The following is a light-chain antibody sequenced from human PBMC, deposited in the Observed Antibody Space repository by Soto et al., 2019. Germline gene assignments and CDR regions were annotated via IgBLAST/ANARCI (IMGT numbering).Light chain of an antibody. Sequence: DIQMTQSPSTLSASVGDRVTITCRASQSISSWLAWYQQKPGKAPKLLIYKASSLESGVPSRFSGSGSGTEVTLTISSLQTDDSAVYYCQQYNSHSTIGQGTKVEI. CDR2: KAS. CDR1: QSISSW. J-gene: IGKJ1*01. V-gene: IGKV1-5*03. CDR3: QQYNSHST.